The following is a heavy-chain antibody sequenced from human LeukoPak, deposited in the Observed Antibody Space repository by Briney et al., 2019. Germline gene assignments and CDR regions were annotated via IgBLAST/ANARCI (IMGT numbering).Heavy chain of an antibody. D-gene: IGHD1-1*01. V-gene: IGHV4-34*01. CDR3: ARVFVWNRFPHWFDP. CDR2: INHSGST. Sequence: SETLSLTCAVSGGSFSGYYWSWIRQPPGKGLEWIGEINHSGSTNYNPSLKSRVTLSVDTSKKQFSLKLSSVTARDTPVYYCARVFVWNRFPHWFDPWGQGTLVTVSS. J-gene: IGHJ5*02. CDR1: GGSFSGYY.